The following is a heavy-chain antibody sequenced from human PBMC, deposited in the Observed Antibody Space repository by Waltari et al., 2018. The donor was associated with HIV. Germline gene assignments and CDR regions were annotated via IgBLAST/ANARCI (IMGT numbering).Heavy chain of an antibody. CDR2: IIPILGIA. J-gene: IGHJ5*02. D-gene: IGHD1-1*01. Sequence: QVQLVQSGAEVKKPGSSVKVSCKASGGTFSSYTTSWWRQAPGQGLEWMGRIIPILGIANYAQKFQGRVTITADKSTSTAYMELSSLRSEDTAVYYCARDDGGSTQPLRPHWFDPWGQGTLVTVSS. V-gene: IGHV1-69*08. CDR3: ARDDGGSTQPLRPHWFDP. CDR1: GGTFSSYT.